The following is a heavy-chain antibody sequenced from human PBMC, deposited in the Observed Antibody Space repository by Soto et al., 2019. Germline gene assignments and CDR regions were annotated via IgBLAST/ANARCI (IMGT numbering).Heavy chain of an antibody. CDR3: AREGVVVPAAMTSFHMDV. V-gene: IGHV4-34*01. J-gene: IGHJ6*03. CDR2: INHSGST. CDR1: GGSFSGYY. Sequence: SETLSLTCAVYGGSFSGYYWSWIRQPPGKGLEWIGEINHSGSTNYNPSLKSRVTISVDTSKNQFSLKLRSVTAADTAVYYCAREGVVVPAAMTSFHMDVWGKGTTVTVSS. D-gene: IGHD2-2*01.